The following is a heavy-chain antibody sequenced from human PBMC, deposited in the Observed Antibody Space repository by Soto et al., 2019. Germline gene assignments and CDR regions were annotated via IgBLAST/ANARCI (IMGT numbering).Heavy chain of an antibody. CDR2: ISYDGSNK. CDR3: ARGEGAIDY. D-gene: IGHD1-26*01. J-gene: IGHJ4*02. CDR1: GFTFGSYA. Sequence: QVQLVESGGGVVQPGRSLRLSCAASGFTFGSYAMHWVRQAPGKGLEWVAVISYDGSNKYYADSVKGRFTISRDNSKNTLYLQMNSLRAEDTAVYYCARGEGAIDYWGQGTLVTVSS. V-gene: IGHV3-30-3*01.